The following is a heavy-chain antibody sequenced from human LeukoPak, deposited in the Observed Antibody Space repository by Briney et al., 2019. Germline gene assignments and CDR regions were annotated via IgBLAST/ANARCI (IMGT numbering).Heavy chain of an antibody. D-gene: IGHD3-10*01. Sequence: SETLSLTCTVSGGSISRYYWSWIRRPPGKGPEWIGYIYDSGNTNYNPSLKSQVTISVDKSKNQFSLKLSFVTAADTAMYYCARSDYHNSGSHTVFDAFDIWGQGTRVTVSS. CDR1: GGSISRYY. CDR2: IYDSGNT. CDR3: ARSDYHNSGSHTVFDAFDI. V-gene: IGHV4-59*01. J-gene: IGHJ3*02.